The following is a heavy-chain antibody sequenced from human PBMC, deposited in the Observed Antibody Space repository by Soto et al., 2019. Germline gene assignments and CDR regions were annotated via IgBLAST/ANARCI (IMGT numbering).Heavy chain of an antibody. CDR2: IYSGGRN. CDR1: GGSISSFY. J-gene: IGHJ4*02. CDR3: ARHADSSSYYYPFDY. Sequence: SETLSLTCTVSGGSISSFYWSWIRQPAGKGLEWIGRIYSGGRNNYNPSLKSRVTMSVDTSKNQFSLRLSSVTAADTAVYYCARHADSSSYYYPFDYWGQGSLVTVSS. V-gene: IGHV4-4*07. D-gene: IGHD3-22*01.